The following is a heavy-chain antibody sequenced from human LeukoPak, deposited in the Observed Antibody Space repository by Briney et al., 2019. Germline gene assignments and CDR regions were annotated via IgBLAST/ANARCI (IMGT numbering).Heavy chain of an antibody. D-gene: IGHD3-22*01. V-gene: IGHV4-38-2*02. Sequence: PSETLSLTCTVSGYSISSGYYWGWIRQPPGKGLEWIGSIYHSGSTYYNPSLKSRVTISVDTSKNQFSLKLSSVTAADTAVYYCASSYDSSGPLDSWGQGTLVTVSS. CDR1: GYSISSGYY. CDR3: ASSYDSSGPLDS. J-gene: IGHJ4*02. CDR2: IYHSGST.